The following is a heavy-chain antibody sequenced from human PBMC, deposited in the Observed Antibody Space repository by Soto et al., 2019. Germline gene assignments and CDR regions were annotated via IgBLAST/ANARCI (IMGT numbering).Heavy chain of an antibody. Sequence: GASVKVSCKASGYNFTSYYMEWVRQAPGKRLEWMGIINPSGGSTSYAQKFQGRVTMTRDTSTSTVYMELSSLRSEDTAVYYCARAERGYCSSTSCPGAFDIWGQGTMVTVSS. D-gene: IGHD2-2*01. CDR1: GYNFTSYY. V-gene: IGHV1-46*03. CDR2: INPSGGST. J-gene: IGHJ3*02. CDR3: ARAERGYCSSTSCPGAFDI.